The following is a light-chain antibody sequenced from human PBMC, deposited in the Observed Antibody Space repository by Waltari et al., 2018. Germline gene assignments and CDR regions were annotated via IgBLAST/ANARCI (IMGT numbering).Light chain of an antibody. CDR3: QQYANLPYT. V-gene: IGKV1-33*01. CDR2: DAS. J-gene: IGKJ2*01. CDR1: QDIINY. Sequence: DIQMTQVPYSLSASVGDRVTITCQASQDIINYLNWYQQTPGKAPKLLIYDASNLATGVPSRFSGGGSGTDFSFTISSLHPEDVGTYYCQQYANLPYTFGQGTKLAIK.